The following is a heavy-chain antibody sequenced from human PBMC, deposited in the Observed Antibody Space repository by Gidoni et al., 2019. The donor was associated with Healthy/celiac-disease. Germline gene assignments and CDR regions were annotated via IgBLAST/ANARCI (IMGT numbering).Heavy chain of an antibody. CDR3: AREEGYSSGWSGY. D-gene: IGHD6-19*01. V-gene: IGHV3-7*01. CDR2: IKQDGSEK. CDR1: GFTFSSYW. J-gene: IGHJ4*02. Sequence: EVQLVESGGGLVQPGESLRPSGAASGFTFSSYWMSGVRQAPGKGLEWMANIKQDGSEKYYVDSGKGRFTISRDNAKNSLYLQMNSLRAEDTAVYYCAREEGYSSGWSGYWGQGTLVTVSS.